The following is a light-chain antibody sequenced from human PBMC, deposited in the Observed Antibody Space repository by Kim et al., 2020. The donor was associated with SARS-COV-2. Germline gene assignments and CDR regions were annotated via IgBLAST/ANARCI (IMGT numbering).Light chain of an antibody. Sequence: EIVLTQSPGTLSLSPGERATLSCRASQSISNNYLAWYQQKPGQAPRLLIYGASSRATGIPDRFSGSGSGTDFTFSISRLEPEDFAVYYCRKIGSPPRTFGGGS. CDR1: QSISNNY. CDR3: RKIGSPPRT. J-gene: IGKJ4*01. CDR2: GAS. V-gene: IGKV3-20*01.